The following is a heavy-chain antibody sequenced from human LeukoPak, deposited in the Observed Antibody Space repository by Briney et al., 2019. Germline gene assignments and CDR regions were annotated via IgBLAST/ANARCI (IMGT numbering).Heavy chain of an antibody. CDR2: INPNSGGT. J-gene: IGHJ5*02. Sequence: ASVNVSCKASGYTFTGYYLHWVRQAPGQGLEWMGWINPNSGGTNYAQKFQGRVTMTRETSISTVHMELSRLRSDDTAVYYCASPGDYGNNWFDPWGQGTLVTVSS. D-gene: IGHD4-17*01. CDR1: GYTFTGYY. V-gene: IGHV1-2*02. CDR3: ASPGDYGNNWFDP.